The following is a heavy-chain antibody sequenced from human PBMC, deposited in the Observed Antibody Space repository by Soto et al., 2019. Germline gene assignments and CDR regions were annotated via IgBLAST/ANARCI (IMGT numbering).Heavy chain of an antibody. D-gene: IGHD3-16*01. CDR1: GGSISSYY. V-gene: IGHV4-59*01. CDR3: ARAWGRVFDY. CDR2: IYYSGST. Sequence: QVQLQESGPGLVKPSETLSLTCTVSGGSISSYYWSWIRQPPGKGLEWIGYIYYSGSTNYNPSLQSRVTISVDTSKNQFSLKVRSVTAADTAVYYCARAWGRVFDYWGQGTLVTVSS. J-gene: IGHJ4*02.